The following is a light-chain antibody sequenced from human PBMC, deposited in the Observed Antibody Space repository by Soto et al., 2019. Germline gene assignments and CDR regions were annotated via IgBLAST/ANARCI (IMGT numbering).Light chain of an antibody. Sequence: QSALTQPPSASGPLGQSVTISCTGTSSDIGGYKYVSWYQQHPGKAPKLMIYEVTKRPSGVPDRFSASKSGNTASLTVSGLQAEDEADYYCSSYAGSNNLIFGTGTKVTVL. J-gene: IGLJ1*01. CDR2: EVT. CDR3: SSYAGSNNLI. V-gene: IGLV2-8*01. CDR1: SSDIGGYKY.